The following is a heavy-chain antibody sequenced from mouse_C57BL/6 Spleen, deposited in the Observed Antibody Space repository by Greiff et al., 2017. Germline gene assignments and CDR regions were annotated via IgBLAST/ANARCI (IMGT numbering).Heavy chain of an antibody. CDR2: ISDGGSYT. CDR1: GFTFSSYA. CDR3: ARDDYGYGWFAY. V-gene: IGHV5-4*01. J-gene: IGHJ3*01. Sequence: EVQLQQSGGGLVKPGGSLKLSCAASGFTFSSYAMSWVRQTPEKRLEWVATISDGGSYTYYPDNVKGRFPISRDNAKNNLYLQMSHLKSEDTAMYDCARDDYGYGWFAYWGKGTLVTVYA. D-gene: IGHD2-2*01.